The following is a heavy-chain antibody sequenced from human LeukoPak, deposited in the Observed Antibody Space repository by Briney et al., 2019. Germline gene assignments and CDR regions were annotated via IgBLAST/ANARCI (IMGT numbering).Heavy chain of an antibody. CDR2: LYYSGST. CDR1: GGSISSGSYY. V-gene: IGHV4-61*10. J-gene: IGHJ4*02. D-gene: IGHD6-19*01. CDR3: ARNFERYGDGWHPEFAY. Sequence: PSETLSLTCTVSGGSISSGSYYWSWIRQPAGKGLEWIGYLYYSGSTKYNPSLKSRVTTSVDTSKNQFSLRLSSVTAADTAVYYCARNFERYGDGWHPEFAYWGQGTLVTVSS.